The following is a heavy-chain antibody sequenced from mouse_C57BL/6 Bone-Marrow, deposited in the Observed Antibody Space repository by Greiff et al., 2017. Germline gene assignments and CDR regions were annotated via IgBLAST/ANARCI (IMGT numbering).Heavy chain of an antibody. CDR3: ARLITTVEDYYAMDY. CDR2: ISSGSSTI. J-gene: IGHJ4*01. Sequence: EVQLVESGGGLVKPGGSLKLSCAASGLTFSDYGMHWVRQAPEKGLGWVAYISSGSSTIYYADTVKGRFTISRDNAKNTRFLQMTSLRSEDTAMYYCARLITTVEDYYAMDYWGQGTSVTVSS. CDR1: GLTFSDYG. D-gene: IGHD1-1*01. V-gene: IGHV5-17*01.